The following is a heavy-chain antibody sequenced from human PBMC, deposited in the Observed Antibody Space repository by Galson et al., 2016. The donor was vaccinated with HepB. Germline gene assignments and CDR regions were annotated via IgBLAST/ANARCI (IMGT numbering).Heavy chain of an antibody. Sequence: PALVKPTQTLTLTCTFSGYSLNTGKMGVAWIRQPPGKALEWLALIFWDDTQRHRPSLKSRLTIMKDTSRNQVVLTMANMGPMDTATYYCAHFDYNESRGQYFQHWGQGTLVTVSS. CDR1: GYSLNTGKMG. D-gene: IGHD3-22*01. V-gene: IGHV2-5*02. CDR2: IFWDDTQ. CDR3: AHFDYNESRGQYFQH. J-gene: IGHJ1*01.